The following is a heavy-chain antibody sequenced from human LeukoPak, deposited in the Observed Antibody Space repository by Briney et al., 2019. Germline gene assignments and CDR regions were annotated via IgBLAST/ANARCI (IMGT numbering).Heavy chain of an antibody. J-gene: IGHJ4*02. CDR3: ARDLRGLRYFDWSPLEY. Sequence: GASVKASCKASGYTFTGYYMHWVRPAPGQGLEGMGWINPNSGGTNYAQKFQGRVTMTRDTSISTAYMELSRLRSDDTAVYYCARDLRGLRYFDWSPLEYWGQGTLVTVSS. CDR1: GYTFTGYY. D-gene: IGHD3-9*01. CDR2: INPNSGGT. V-gene: IGHV1-2*02.